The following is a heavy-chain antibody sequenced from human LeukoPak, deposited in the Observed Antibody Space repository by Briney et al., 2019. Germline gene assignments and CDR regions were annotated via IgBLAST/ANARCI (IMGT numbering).Heavy chain of an antibody. CDR1: GFTFSSYW. D-gene: IGHD1-26*01. CDR2: IKQDGSEK. Sequence: PGGSLRLSCAASGFTFSSYWMSWVRQAPGKGLEWVANIKQDGSEKYYVDSVKGRFTISRDNAKNSLYLQMNSLRAEDTAVYYCARSPSYLYSGSYYDYYYYMDVWGKGTTLTVSS. J-gene: IGHJ6*03. V-gene: IGHV3-7*01. CDR3: ARSPSYLYSGSYYDYYYYMDV.